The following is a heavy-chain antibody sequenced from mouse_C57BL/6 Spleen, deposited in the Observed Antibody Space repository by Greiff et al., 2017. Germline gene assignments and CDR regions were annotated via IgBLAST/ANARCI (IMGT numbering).Heavy chain of an antibody. J-gene: IGHJ1*03. Sequence: VQLQQSGAELVKPGASVKLSCTASGFNIKGYYMHWVKQRTEQGLEWIGRIDPGDGETKYAPKFQGKATITADTSSNTAYLQLRSLTSEDTAVYYCARDDGSSDWYFEVWGTGTTVTVSS. CDR1: GFNIKGYY. D-gene: IGHD1-1*01. V-gene: IGHV14-2*01. CDR3: ARDDGSSDWYFEV. CDR2: IDPGDGET.